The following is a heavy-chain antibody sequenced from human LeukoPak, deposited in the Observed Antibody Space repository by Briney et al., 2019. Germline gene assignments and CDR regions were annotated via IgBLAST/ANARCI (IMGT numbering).Heavy chain of an antibody. CDR2: FDPEDGET. D-gene: IGHD2-2*01. CDR3: ATQIGGIVVVPAATLGDYYFDY. J-gene: IGHJ4*02. Sequence: ASVKVSCKVSGYTLTESSMHWARQAPGKGLEWMGGFDPEDGETIYAQKFQGRVTMTEDTSTDTAYMELSSLRSEDTAVYYCATQIGGIVVVPAATLGDYYFDYWGQGTLVTVSS. CDR1: GYTLTESS. V-gene: IGHV1-24*01.